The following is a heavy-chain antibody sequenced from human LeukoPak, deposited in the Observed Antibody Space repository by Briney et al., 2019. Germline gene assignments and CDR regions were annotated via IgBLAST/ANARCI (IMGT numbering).Heavy chain of an antibody. D-gene: IGHD1-7*01. Sequence: GGSLKLSCAASGFSFSSYAMSWVRQAPGKGLEWVSAIRVGGETHYADSVKGRFTISRDNSENMLYLQMSGLRAEDTAVYYCAKGTRDAGYYFDHWGQGTLVTVSS. V-gene: IGHV3-23*01. CDR3: AKGTRDAGYYFDH. J-gene: IGHJ4*02. CDR2: IRVGGET. CDR1: GFSFSSYA.